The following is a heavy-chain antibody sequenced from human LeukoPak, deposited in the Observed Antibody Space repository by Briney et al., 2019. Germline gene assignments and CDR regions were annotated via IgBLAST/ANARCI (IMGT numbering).Heavy chain of an antibody. CDR1: GYTFTSYG. D-gene: IGHD6-13*01. J-gene: IGHJ4*02. CDR2: ISTYNGNT. Sequence: EASVKVSCKASGYTFTSYGISWVRQAPGQGLEWMGWISTYNGNTNYAQKLQGRVTMTRDTSTSTAYMELRSLRSDDTAVYYCATYSAAGRTYYFDYWGQGALVTVSS. CDR3: ATYSAAGRTYYFDY. V-gene: IGHV1-18*01.